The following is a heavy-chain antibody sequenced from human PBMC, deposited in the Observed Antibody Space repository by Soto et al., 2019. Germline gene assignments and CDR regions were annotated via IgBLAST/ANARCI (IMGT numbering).Heavy chain of an antibody. V-gene: IGHV4-39*01. Sequence: LSLTCTVSGGSISSSSYYWGWIRQPPGKGLEWIGSIYYSGSTYYNPSLKSRVTISVDTSKNQFSLKLSSVTAADTAVYYCARQISRITIFGVALYYYYGMDVWGQGTTVTVSS. J-gene: IGHJ6*02. CDR3: ARQISRITIFGVALYYYYGMDV. D-gene: IGHD3-3*01. CDR1: GGSISSSSYY. CDR2: IYYSGST.